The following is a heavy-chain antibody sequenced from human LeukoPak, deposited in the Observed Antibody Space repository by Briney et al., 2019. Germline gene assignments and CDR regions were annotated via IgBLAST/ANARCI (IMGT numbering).Heavy chain of an antibody. CDR3: ARGYTCGY. Sequence: GRSLRLSCAASGFTFSSYTMQWVRQAPGKGLEWVAFISSDGSNKYYADSVKGRFTISRDNSKNTLYVQMNSLRAEDTAVYYCARGYTCGYWGQGTLVIVSS. CDR2: ISSDGSNK. CDR1: GFTFSSYT. V-gene: IGHV3-30-3*01. J-gene: IGHJ4*02. D-gene: IGHD5-18*01.